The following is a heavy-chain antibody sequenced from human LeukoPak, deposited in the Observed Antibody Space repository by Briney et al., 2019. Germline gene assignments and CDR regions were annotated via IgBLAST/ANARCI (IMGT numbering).Heavy chain of an antibody. CDR3: ARDPPYDSSGYNYYYGMDV. J-gene: IGHJ6*02. CDR2: ISSSGSTI. CDR1: GFTFSSYE. Sequence: GGSLRLSCAASGFTFSSYEMNWVRQAPGKGLEGVSYISSSGSTIYYADSVKGRFTISRDNAKNSLYLQMNSLRAEDTAVYYCARDPPYDSSGYNYYYGMDVWGQGTTVTVSS. V-gene: IGHV3-48*03. D-gene: IGHD3-22*01.